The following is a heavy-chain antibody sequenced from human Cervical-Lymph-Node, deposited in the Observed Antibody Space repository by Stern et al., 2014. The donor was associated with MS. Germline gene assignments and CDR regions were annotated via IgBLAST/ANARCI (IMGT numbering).Heavy chain of an antibody. V-gene: IGHV4-39*01. Sequence: QLQLQESGPGLVTPSETLSLTCAVSGDSISSYTHYWAWIRQPPGKGLEWIGSVYYSGATYYNPSLKSPFTIPVDPSKNPFPRGLNSVTAADTAVYYCAKHACTGAACPFDLWGQGTLVTVSS. J-gene: IGHJ4*02. CDR3: AKHACTGAACPFDL. CDR2: VYYSGAT. CDR1: GDSISSYTHY. D-gene: IGHD2-8*02.